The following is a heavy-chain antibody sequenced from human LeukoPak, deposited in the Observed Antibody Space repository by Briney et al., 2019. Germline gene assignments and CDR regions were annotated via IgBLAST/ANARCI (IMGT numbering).Heavy chain of an antibody. V-gene: IGHV3-21*01. Sequence: PGGSLTLSCAAYGFTFSSYGMNWVPQAPGKGREWVLSISSSSSYIYYADSVKGRFTISRDNAKNSLYLQMNSLRGEDTAVYYCARDPHYYDSSGYAFDYWGQGTLVTVSS. D-gene: IGHD3-22*01. CDR3: ARDPHYYDSSGYAFDY. CDR2: ISSSSSYI. J-gene: IGHJ4*02. CDR1: GFTFSSYG.